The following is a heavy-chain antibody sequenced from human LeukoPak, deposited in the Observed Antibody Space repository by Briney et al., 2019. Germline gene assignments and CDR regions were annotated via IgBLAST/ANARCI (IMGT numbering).Heavy chain of an antibody. D-gene: IGHD5-12*01. CDR2: ISSDGSST. V-gene: IGHV3-74*01. J-gene: IGHJ4*02. CDR1: GFIFSTYW. CDR3: AREGVATTSFDY. Sequence: GGSLRLSCAASGFIFSTYWIHWVRQAPGKGLVWVSRISSDGSSTTYADSVKGRFTISRDNAKNTLYLQMNSLRAEDTAVYSCAREGVATTSFDYWGQGTLVTVSS.